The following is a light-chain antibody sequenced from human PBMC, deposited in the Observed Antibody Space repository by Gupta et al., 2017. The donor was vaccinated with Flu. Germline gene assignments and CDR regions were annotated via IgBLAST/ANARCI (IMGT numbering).Light chain of an antibody. CDR1: QSVNIN. Sequence: EIVMTQSPAALSVSPGERATLSCRASQSVNINLAWYQQKPGQAPRLLIYGAFTRATGIPGRFSGNGSGTQFTLTIDSLQSEDSAVYYCQHYSNWPLTFGGGTKVEIK. CDR3: QHYSNWPLT. CDR2: GAF. J-gene: IGKJ4*01. V-gene: IGKV3-15*01.